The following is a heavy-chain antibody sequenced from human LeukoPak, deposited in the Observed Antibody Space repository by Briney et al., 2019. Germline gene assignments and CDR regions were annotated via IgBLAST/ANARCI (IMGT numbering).Heavy chain of an antibody. CDR1: GFTFSTSG. V-gene: IGHV3-30*18. Sequence: PGGCLRLSCAASGFTFSTSGMHWVRQAPGKGLEWVALISYDGGNKYYAASVKGRFTISRDNSKNTLYLQMNSLRAEDTVVYYCAKDVGHSSGDYAAYFQHWGQGTLVAVSS. J-gene: IGHJ1*01. CDR2: ISYDGGNK. D-gene: IGHD3-22*01. CDR3: AKDVGHSSGDYAAYFQH.